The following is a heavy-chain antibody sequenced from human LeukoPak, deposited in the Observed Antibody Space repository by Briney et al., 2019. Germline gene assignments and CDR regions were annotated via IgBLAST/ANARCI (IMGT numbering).Heavy chain of an antibody. CDR2: IYHSGNT. CDR1: GDSISGYW. Sequence: SETLSLACTVSGDSISGYWRSWIRQPPGKGLEWLGHIYHSGNTNYNPSLKSRVTMSVDTSRDQFSLRLRSVTAADTAVYYCVSAPNENFFDYWGQGTLVTVSS. D-gene: IGHD3-3*01. J-gene: IGHJ4*02. V-gene: IGHV4-59*01. CDR3: VSAPNENFFDY.